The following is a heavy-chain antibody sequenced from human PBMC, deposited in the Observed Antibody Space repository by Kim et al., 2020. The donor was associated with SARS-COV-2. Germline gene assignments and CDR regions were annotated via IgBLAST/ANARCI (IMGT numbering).Heavy chain of an antibody. CDR3: ARDGIYGGNSDGFDY. D-gene: IGHD4-17*01. J-gene: IGHJ4*02. V-gene: IGHV1-46*01. Sequence: QKFQGRVTMTRETSTSTVYMELSSLRSEDTAVYYCARDGIYGGNSDGFDYWGQGTLVTVSS.